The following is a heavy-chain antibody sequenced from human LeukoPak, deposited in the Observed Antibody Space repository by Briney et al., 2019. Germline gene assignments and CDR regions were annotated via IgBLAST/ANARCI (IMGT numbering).Heavy chain of an antibody. Sequence: PGRSLRLSCAASGFTFSSYAMHWVRQAPGKGXXXXXXXXXXXXXKYYADSVKGRFTISRDNSKHTLYLQMNSLRAEDPAVYYCARISGGDLGYCSGGSCFDFDYWGQGTLVTVSS. CDR1: GFTFSSYA. V-gene: IGHV3-30*01. CDR3: ARISGGDLGYCSGGSCFDFDY. J-gene: IGHJ4*02. D-gene: IGHD2-15*01. CDR2: XXXXXXXK.